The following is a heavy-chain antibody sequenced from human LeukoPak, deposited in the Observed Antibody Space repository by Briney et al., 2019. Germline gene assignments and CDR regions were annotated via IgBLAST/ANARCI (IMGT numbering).Heavy chain of an antibody. J-gene: IGHJ4*02. CDR2: IYYSGST. CDR1: VWCKSIGVCY. V-gene: IGHV4-31*03. CDR3: ARESQELSGVGATGVFDY. Sequence: PSVILWRTYTISVWCKSIGVCYWSLIRKQPGKGLEWIGYIYYSGSTYYNPSLKSRVTIPVDTSKNQFSLKLSSVTAADTAVYYCARESQELSGVGATGVFDYWGQGTLVTVSS. D-gene: IGHD1-26*01.